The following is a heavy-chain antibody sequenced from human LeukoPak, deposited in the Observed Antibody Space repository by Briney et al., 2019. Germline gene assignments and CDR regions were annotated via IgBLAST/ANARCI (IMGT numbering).Heavy chain of an antibody. CDR2: VKQDGTEK. V-gene: IGHV3-7*01. CDR3: ATLDSTKSVL. J-gene: IGHJ1*01. D-gene: IGHD2-2*01. Sequence: PGGXLXXSCAASGFTFSSYGMHWVRQAPGKGLEWVACVKQDGTEKNYVGSVWGRFTVSVDNGKNSLYLQMNSLRAEDTAKYYCATLDSTKSVLWGRGTAVIVSS. CDR1: GFTFSSYG.